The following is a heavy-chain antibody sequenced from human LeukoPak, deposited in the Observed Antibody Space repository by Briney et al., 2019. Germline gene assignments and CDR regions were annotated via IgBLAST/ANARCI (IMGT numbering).Heavy chain of an antibody. CDR3: ARSYNSAWLDY. CDR1: GFTVSSSY. V-gene: IGHV3-53*04. J-gene: IGHJ4*02. D-gene: IGHD6-19*01. CDR2: VYSGGSI. Sequence: GGSLRLSCAASGFTVSSSYMSWVRQAPGKGLEWVSIVYSGGSIYYADSVKGRFTTSRHNSNNTLDLQMNSLRTEDTATYYCARSYNSAWLDYWGQGTLVTVSP.